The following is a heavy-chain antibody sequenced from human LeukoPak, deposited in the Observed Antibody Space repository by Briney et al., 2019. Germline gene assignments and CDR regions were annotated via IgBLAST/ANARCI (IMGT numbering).Heavy chain of an antibody. Sequence: GGSLRLSCAASGFTSDDFAIHWVRQPPGKGLEWVSLTSGDGDRTFYADSVKGRFTISRDNNKNSLYLQMDSLRTEDTAFYYCAKNRRDYYGAGSHGFDIWGQGTLVTVSS. CDR3: AKNRRDYYGAGSHGFDI. J-gene: IGHJ3*02. CDR2: TSGDGDRT. D-gene: IGHD3-10*01. CDR1: GFTSDDFA. V-gene: IGHV3-43*02.